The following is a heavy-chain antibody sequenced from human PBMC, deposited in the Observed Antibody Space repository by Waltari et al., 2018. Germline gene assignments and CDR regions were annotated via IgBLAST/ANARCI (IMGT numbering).Heavy chain of an antibody. V-gene: IGHV4-59*02. CDR2: IDYNGKT. J-gene: IGHJ4*02. CDR3: AREIYGGNSRPYDH. Sequence: QVQLQESGPGLVKPSETLSLTCTVSGGSVNSYYWSWIRQPPGEGLGWIGHIDYNGKTDDNPTLKSRVTILVATSKNQVSLKLTSVTAADTALYFCAREIYGGNSRPYDHWGQGTLVTVAS. D-gene: IGHD2-21*02. CDR1: GGSVNSYY.